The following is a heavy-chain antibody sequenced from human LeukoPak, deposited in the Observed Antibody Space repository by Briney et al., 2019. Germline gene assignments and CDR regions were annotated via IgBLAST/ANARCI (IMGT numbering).Heavy chain of an antibody. D-gene: IGHD4-17*01. Sequence: ASVKVSCKASGYTFTSYAMNWVRQAPGQGLEWMGWINTNTGNPTYAQGFTGRFVFSLDTSVSTAYLQISSLKAEDTAVYYCARDLLYGDYPDLYFDYWGQGTLVTVSS. V-gene: IGHV7-4-1*02. CDR3: ARDLLYGDYPDLYFDY. J-gene: IGHJ4*02. CDR1: GYTFTSYA. CDR2: INTNTGNP.